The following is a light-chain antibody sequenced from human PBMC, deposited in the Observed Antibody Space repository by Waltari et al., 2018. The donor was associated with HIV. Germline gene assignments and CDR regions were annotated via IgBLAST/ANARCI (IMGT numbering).Light chain of an antibody. Sequence: QSALTQPASVSGSPGQSITISCTGTSSDVGGYNYVSWYQQHPGKAPKLMIYAVSSRPSGVSKLFSGSKSGNTASLTISGLQAEDEADYYCSSYTSSRSYVFGTGTRVTV. CDR3: SSYTSSRSYV. CDR2: AVS. J-gene: IGLJ1*01. V-gene: IGLV2-14*03. CDR1: SSDVGGYNY.